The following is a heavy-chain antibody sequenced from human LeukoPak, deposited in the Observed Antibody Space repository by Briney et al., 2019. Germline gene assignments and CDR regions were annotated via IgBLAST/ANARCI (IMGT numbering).Heavy chain of an antibody. D-gene: IGHD5-18*01. CDR3: ARDRSSGYSYGGPFDY. CDR2: IIPILGIA. J-gene: IGHJ4*02. V-gene: IGHV1-69*04. Sequence: SVKVSCKVSGYTLTELSMHWVRQAPGQGLEWMGRIIPILGIANYAQKFQGRVTITADKSTSTAYMELSSLRSEDTAVYYCARDRSSGYSYGGPFDYWGQGTLVTVSS. CDR1: GYTLTELS.